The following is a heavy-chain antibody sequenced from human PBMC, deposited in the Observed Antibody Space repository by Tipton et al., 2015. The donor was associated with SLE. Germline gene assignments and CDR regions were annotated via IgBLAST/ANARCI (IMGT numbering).Heavy chain of an antibody. Sequence: TLSLTCTVSGGSISRYYWSWVRQPPGKGLVWIGSTYTSGSTTSNPTLKSRVTISVDTSKNQFSLKLSSVTAADTAGYYCARGGGSFPGYYFDYWGQGTLVTVS. CDR1: GGSISRYY. CDR3: ARGGGSFPGYYFDY. J-gene: IGHJ4*02. D-gene: IGHD1-26*01. CDR2: TYTSGST. V-gene: IGHV4-4*08.